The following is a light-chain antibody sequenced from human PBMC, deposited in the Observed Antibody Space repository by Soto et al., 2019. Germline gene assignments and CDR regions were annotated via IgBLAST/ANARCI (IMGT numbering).Light chain of an antibody. CDR2: GNG. V-gene: IGLV1-40*01. CDR1: SSNIGSGYD. Sequence: QSVLTQPPSVSGAPDQRVTISCTGRSSNIGSGYDVHWYQQLPGTAPKLLIYGNGNRPSGVPDRFSVSESGTSASLAITGLQAEDEGDYYCQSYDSRLSGYVFGTGTKLTVL. J-gene: IGLJ1*01. CDR3: QSYDSRLSGYV.